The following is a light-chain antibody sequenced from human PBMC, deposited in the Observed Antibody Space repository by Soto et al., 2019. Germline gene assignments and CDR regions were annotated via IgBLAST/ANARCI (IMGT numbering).Light chain of an antibody. CDR2: DAS. J-gene: IGKJ3*01. Sequence: IQMTQSPSSLSASVGDRVTISCRASQGIGNALGWYQQKPGKAPKLLIYDASNLETGVPSRFSGSGSGTDFTFTISSLQPEDIATYYCQQYDNLPLTFGPGTKVDIK. CDR1: QGIGNA. V-gene: IGKV1-33*01. CDR3: QQYDNLPLT.